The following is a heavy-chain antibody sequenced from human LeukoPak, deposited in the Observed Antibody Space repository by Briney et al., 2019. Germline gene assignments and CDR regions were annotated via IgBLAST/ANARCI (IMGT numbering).Heavy chain of an antibody. CDR1: GFTFSSYR. CDR3: ARDGYYYVSGCS. V-gene: IGHV3-21*01. Sequence: GGSLRLSCAASGFTFSSYRMNWVRQAPGKGLEWVSYISSRSSYIYYADSVKGRFTISRDNAKNSLYLQMNSLRAEDTAVYYCARDGYYYVSGCSWVQGTLVTVSS. CDR2: ISSRSSYI. D-gene: IGHD3-10*01. J-gene: IGHJ5*02.